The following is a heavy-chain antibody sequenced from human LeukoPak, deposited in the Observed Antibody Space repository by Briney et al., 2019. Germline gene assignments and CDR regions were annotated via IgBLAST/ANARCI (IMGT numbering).Heavy chain of an antibody. J-gene: IGHJ6*02. V-gene: IGHV4-59*01. CDR1: GDSIRNYF. CDR2: VSYSGET. Sequence: NPSETLSLTCTVSGDSIRNYFCSWIRQPPGKGLEWIGYVSYSGETNYNPSLKSRVTMSLEPSKNQFSLTLTSVTAADTAVYYCARFPARRRGMDVWGQGTTVTVSS. CDR3: ARFPARRRGMDV. D-gene: IGHD6-6*01.